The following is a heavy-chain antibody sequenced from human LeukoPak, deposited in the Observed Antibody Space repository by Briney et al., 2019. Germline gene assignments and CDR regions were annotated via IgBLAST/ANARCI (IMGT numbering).Heavy chain of an antibody. CDR1: GFTVSSNY. CDR2: ISYDGSNK. Sequence: GGSLRLSCAASGFTVSSNYMSWVRQAPGKGLEWVAVISYDGSNKYYADSVKGRFTISRDNSKNTLYLQMNSLRAEDTAVYYCARDRVVTTEIEYYYYYMDVRGKGTTVTVSS. J-gene: IGHJ6*03. D-gene: IGHD2-21*02. V-gene: IGHV3-30*03. CDR3: ARDRVVTTEIEYYYYYMDV.